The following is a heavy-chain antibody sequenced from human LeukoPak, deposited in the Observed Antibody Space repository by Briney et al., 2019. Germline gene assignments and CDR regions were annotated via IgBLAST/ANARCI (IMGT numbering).Heavy chain of an antibody. CDR2: INHRGST. V-gene: IGHV4-34*01. CDR1: GGSFSGYY. J-gene: IGHJ5*02. CDR3: ARGVAAQILNWFDP. D-gene: IGHD6-6*01. Sequence: SETLSLTCAVYGGSFSGYYWSWIRQPPGKGLEWIGEINHRGSTNYNPSLKSRVTISVDTSKNQFSLKLSSVTAADTAVYYCARGVAAQILNWFDPWGQGTLVTVSS.